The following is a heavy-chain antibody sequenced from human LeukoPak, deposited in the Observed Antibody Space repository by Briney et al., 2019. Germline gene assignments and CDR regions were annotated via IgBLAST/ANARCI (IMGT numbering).Heavy chain of an antibody. CDR3: ATGTRDIVVVVAATFSDYGMDV. Sequence: GESLRISCKGSGYSFTSYWISWVRQMPGKGLEWMGRIDPSDSYTNYSPSSQGHVTISADKSISTAYLQWSSLKASDTAMYYCATGTRDIVVVVAATFSDYGMDVWGKGTTVTVSS. CDR2: IDPSDSYT. J-gene: IGHJ6*04. V-gene: IGHV5-10-1*01. D-gene: IGHD2-15*01. CDR1: GYSFTSYW.